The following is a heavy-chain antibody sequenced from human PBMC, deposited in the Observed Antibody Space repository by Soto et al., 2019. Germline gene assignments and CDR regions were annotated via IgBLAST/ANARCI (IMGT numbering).Heavy chain of an antibody. Sequence: QVQLVQSGAEVKKPGASVKVSCKASGYTFSSYGISWVRQAPGQGLEWMGWISAYNGNTNYAQKLQGRVTMTTDTSTSTAYMELRSLRSDDTAVYHCASSARRSSSWYDPYDYWGQGTLVTVSS. D-gene: IGHD6-13*01. CDR2: ISAYNGNT. CDR3: ASSARRSSSWYDPYDY. J-gene: IGHJ4*02. V-gene: IGHV1-18*01. CDR1: GYTFSSYG.